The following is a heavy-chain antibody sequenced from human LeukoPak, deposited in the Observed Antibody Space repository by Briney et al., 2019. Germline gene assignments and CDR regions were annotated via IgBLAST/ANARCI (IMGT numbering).Heavy chain of an antibody. D-gene: IGHD1-26*01. J-gene: IGHJ4*02. CDR1: GYIFTNYY. CDR2: INPSGGST. CDR3: ARAGRAVGGFDY. Sequence: ASVKVSCKASGYIFTNYYMHWVRQAPGQGLEWMGIINPSGGSTSYAQKFQGRVTMTRYTSTSTVYMELSSLRSEDTTVYYCARAGRAVGGFDYWGQGTLVTVSS. V-gene: IGHV1-46*01.